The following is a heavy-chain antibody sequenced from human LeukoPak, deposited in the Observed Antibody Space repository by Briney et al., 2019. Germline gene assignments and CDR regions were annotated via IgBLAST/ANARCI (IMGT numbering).Heavy chain of an antibody. Sequence: GSSVKVSCKASGGTFSSYAISWVRQAPGQGLEWMGRIIPILGIANYAQKFQGRVTITADKSTSTAYMELSSLRSEDTAVYYCARESPPGSGNSYFDYWGQGTLVTVSS. D-gene: IGHD4-23*01. CDR2: IIPILGIA. J-gene: IGHJ4*02. CDR1: GGTFSSYA. V-gene: IGHV1-69*04. CDR3: ARESPPGSGNSYFDY.